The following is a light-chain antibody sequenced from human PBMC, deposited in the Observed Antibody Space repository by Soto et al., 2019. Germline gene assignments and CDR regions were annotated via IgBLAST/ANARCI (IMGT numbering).Light chain of an antibody. J-gene: IGKJ1*01. CDR1: QSISSY. V-gene: IGKV1-39*01. CDR3: QQYKSFWT. CDR2: AAS. Sequence: DIQMTQSPSSLSASVGDRVTITCRASQSISSYLNWYQQKPGKAPKLLIYAASSLQSGVPSRFSGSGSGTEYTLTISSLQPEDFATYYCQQYKSFWTFGQGTKVDIK.